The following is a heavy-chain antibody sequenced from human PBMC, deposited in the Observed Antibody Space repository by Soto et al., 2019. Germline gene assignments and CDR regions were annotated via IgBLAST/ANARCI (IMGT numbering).Heavy chain of an antibody. CDR2: INPATGAA. CDR1: GYPVTAYY. D-gene: IGHD3-3*01. Sequence: QLHLVQSGAVVKKPGASVTVSCSASGYPVTAYYMHWVRQAPGRGLEWMGGINPATGAAKYTQTFQGRVTMTRETSASPVLMELSGLTSEDTAVFYCARGGGVGVAGSAAFDMWGQGTLVTVSS. CDR3: ARGGGVGVAGSAAFDM. V-gene: IGHV1-2*02. J-gene: IGHJ3*02.